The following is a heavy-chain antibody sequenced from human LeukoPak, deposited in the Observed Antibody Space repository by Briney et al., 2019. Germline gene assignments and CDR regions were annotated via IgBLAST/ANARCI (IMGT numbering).Heavy chain of an antibody. V-gene: IGHV3-23*01. D-gene: IGHD2-15*01. CDR3: AKEGGYCSGGSCSSINWNDGRLIPFDY. Sequence: PGGSLRLSCAASGFTFSSYAMSWVRQAPGKGLEWVSAISGSGGSTYYADSVKGRFTISRDNSKNTLYLQMNSLRAEDTAVYYCAKEGGYCSGGSCSSINWNDGRLIPFDYWGQGTLVTVSS. CDR1: GFTFSSYA. CDR2: ISGSGGST. J-gene: IGHJ4*02.